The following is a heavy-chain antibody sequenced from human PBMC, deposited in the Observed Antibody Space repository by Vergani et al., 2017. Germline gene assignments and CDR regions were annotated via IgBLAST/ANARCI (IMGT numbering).Heavy chain of an antibody. J-gene: IGHJ5*02. Sequence: PASGFTFSSYAMHWVRQAPGKGLEWVAVISYDGSNKYYADSVKGRFTISRDNSKNTLYLQMNSLRAEDTAVYYCARDEWPRAFDPWGQGTLVTVSS. CDR1: GFTFSSYA. CDR3: ARDEWPRAFDP. V-gene: IGHV3-30-3*01. CDR2: ISYDGSNK. D-gene: IGHD5-12*01.